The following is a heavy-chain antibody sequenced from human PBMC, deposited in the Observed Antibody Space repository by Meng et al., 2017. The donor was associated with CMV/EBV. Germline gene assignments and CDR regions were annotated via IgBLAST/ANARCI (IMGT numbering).Heavy chain of an antibody. CDR1: GGSISSGDYY. J-gene: IGHJ4*02. Sequence: VQLQESGPGLVKPSQTLSRTCTVSGGSISSGDYYWSWIRQPPGKGLEWIGYIYYSGSTYYHPSLKSRVTISVDTSKNQFSLKLSSVTAADTAVYYCARGGIAAAGPFDYWGQGTLVTVSS. D-gene: IGHD6-13*01. CDR3: ARGGIAAAGPFDY. V-gene: IGHV4-30-4*08. CDR2: IYYSGST.